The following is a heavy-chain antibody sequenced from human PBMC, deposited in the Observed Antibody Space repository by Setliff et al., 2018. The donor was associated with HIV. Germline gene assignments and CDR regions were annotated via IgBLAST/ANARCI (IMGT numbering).Heavy chain of an antibody. J-gene: IGHJ5*02. D-gene: IGHD3-22*01. CDR3: ASRIYYYDSNNFLREEGFDP. V-gene: IGHV4-34*01. CDR1: GGSLSGHY. CDR2: IHYNEKT. Sequence: SETLSLTCAVYGGSLSGHYWAWIRQPPGKGLEYIGSIHYNEKTYYNPSLKSRVTISIDTSKNQFSLNLTSVTAADTAVYYCASRIYYYDSNNFLREEGFDPWGQGTLVTVSS.